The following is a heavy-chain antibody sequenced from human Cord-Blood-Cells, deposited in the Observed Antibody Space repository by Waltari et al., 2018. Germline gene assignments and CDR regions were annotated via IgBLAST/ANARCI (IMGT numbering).Heavy chain of an antibody. CDR3: ARGGPGIAAAVTAKWGLDY. Sequence: QVQLVQSGAEVKKPGSSVKVSCKASGGTFSSYAIIWVGQAPGQGLEWMGGLIPILGTANYAQKFQGRVTITADESTSTAYMELSSLRSEDTAVYYCARGGPGIAAAVTAKWGLDYWGQGTLVTVSS. V-gene: IGHV1-69*01. D-gene: IGHD6-13*01. CDR1: GGTFSSYA. J-gene: IGHJ4*02. CDR2: LIPILGTA.